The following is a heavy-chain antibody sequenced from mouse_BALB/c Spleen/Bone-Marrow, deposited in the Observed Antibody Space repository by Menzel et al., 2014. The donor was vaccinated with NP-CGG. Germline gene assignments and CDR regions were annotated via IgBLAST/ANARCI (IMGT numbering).Heavy chain of an antibody. CDR1: GISFSTYG. D-gene: IGHD1-1*01. Sequence: EVKLVESGGDLVKPGGSLKLSCAASGISFSTYGMSWVRQAPDKRLEWVATISSGDSYTYYPDSVKGRFTISRDNAKNTLYLQMSSLKSEDTAMYYCAFITTVAYWGQGTLVTVSA. V-gene: IGHV5-6*01. CDR2: ISSGDSYT. J-gene: IGHJ3*01. CDR3: AFITTVAY.